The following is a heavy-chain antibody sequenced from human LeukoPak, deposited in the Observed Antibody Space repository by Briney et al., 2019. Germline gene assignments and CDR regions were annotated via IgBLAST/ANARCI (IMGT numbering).Heavy chain of an antibody. CDR3: ARGEWPLDY. Sequence: GGSLRLSCAASGFTFTSYWMHWVRQPPGKGLVWVSRINSDGSSTNYAESVKGRFTISRDNSKNTLYLQMNSLRAEDTAVYYCARGEWPLDYWGQGTLVTVSS. CDR1: GFTFTSYW. D-gene: IGHD3-3*01. J-gene: IGHJ4*02. CDR2: INSDGSST. V-gene: IGHV3-74*01.